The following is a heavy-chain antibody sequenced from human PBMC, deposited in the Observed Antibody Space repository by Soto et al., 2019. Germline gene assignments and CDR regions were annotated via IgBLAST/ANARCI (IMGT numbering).Heavy chain of an antibody. CDR2: IIPIFGTA. D-gene: IGHD2-15*01. Sequence: SVKVSCKASGGTFSSYAISWVRQAPGQGLEWMGGIIPIFGTANYAQKFQGRVTITADESTSTAYMELSSLRSEDTAVYYCARAESDXSGGSCYSEYYYYGMDVWGQGTTVTVSS. CDR1: GGTFSSYA. J-gene: IGHJ6*02. V-gene: IGHV1-69*13. CDR3: ARAESDXSGGSCYSEYYYYGMDV.